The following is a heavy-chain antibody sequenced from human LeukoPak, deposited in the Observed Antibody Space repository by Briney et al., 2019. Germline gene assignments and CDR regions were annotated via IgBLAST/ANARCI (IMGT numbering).Heavy chain of an antibody. CDR1: GGPFRSYA. CDR2: LNTNTGNP. V-gene: IGHV7-4-1*02. D-gene: IGHD4-17*01. CDR3: ARSNNDGDYLGVGFDY. Sequence: ASVKVSCQASGGPFRSYAISWVRQAPGQGLEWMGWLNTNTGNPTYAQGFPGRFVFSLDTSVSTAYLQNSSLQAEDTAVYYCARSNNDGDYLGVGFDYWGQGTLVTVSS. J-gene: IGHJ4*02.